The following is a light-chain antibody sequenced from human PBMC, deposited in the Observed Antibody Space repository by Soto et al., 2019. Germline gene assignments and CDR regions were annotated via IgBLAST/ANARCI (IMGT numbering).Light chain of an antibody. CDR1: SSNIGAGYD. Sequence: QSVLTQPPSVSGAPGQSVTISCTGSSSNIGAGYDVHWYQQLPGTAPKLLIYGNSNRPSGVPDRFSGSKSGTSASLAITGLQAEDEADYYCQSYDSSLKVFGTGTKV. J-gene: IGLJ1*01. CDR3: QSYDSSLKV. V-gene: IGLV1-40*01. CDR2: GNS.